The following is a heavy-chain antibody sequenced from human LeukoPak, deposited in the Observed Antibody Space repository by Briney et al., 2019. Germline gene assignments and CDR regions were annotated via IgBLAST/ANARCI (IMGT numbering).Heavy chain of an antibody. J-gene: IGHJ3*02. CDR1: GGSISSYY. CDR3: ARDQYYYGSGSYAFDI. CDR2: IYYSGST. D-gene: IGHD3-10*01. V-gene: IGHV4-59*01. Sequence: SETLSLTCTVSGGSISSYYWSWLRQPPGKGLEWIGYIYYSGSTNYNPSLKSRVTISVDTSKNQFSLKLSSVTAADTAVYYCARDQYYYGSGSYAFDIWGQGTMVTVSS.